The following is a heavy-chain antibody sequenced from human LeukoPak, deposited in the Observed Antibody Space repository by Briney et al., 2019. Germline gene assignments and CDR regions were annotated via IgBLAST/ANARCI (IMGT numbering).Heavy chain of an antibody. CDR1: GGSFSGYY. J-gene: IGHJ5*02. Sequence: KPSETLSLTCAVYGGSFSGYYWSWIRQPPGKGLEWIGEINHSGSTNYNPSLKSRVTISVDTSKNQFSLKLSSVTAADTAVYYCARRYGSGSYFDPWGQGTLVTVSS. V-gene: IGHV4-34*01. CDR2: INHSGST. D-gene: IGHD3-10*01. CDR3: ARRYGSGSYFDP.